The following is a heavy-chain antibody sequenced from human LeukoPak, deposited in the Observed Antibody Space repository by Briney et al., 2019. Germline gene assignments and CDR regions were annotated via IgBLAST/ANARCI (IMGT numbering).Heavy chain of an antibody. CDR2: IYYNGST. CDR3: ARVTGYMIEDSFDY. D-gene: IGHD3-22*01. Sequence: AETLSLTCTVSGGSISSYYWSWIRQPPGKGLEWIGYIYYNGSTNYNPSLKSRVTISVKTSKNQFSLKLSSVTAADTAVYYCARVTGYMIEDSFDYWGQGTLVTVSS. J-gene: IGHJ4*02. CDR1: GGSISSYY. V-gene: IGHV4-59*01.